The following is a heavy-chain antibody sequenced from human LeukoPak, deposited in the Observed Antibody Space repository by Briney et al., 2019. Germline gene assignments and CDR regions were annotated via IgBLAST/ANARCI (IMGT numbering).Heavy chain of an antibody. D-gene: IGHD3-10*01. CDR2: INPNSGGT. J-gene: IGHJ4*02. CDR1: GYTFTSYY. CDR3: APLDYYGSGSHDY. V-gene: IGHV1-2*06. Sequence: ASVKVSCKASGYTFTSYYMHWVRQTPGQGLEWMGRINPNSGGTNYAQKFQGRVTMTRDTSISTAYMELSRLRSDDTAVYYCAPLDYYGSGSHDYWGQGTLVTVSS.